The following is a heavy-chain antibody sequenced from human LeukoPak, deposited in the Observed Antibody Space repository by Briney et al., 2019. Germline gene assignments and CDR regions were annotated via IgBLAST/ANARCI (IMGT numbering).Heavy chain of an antibody. CDR1: GFTFSRYW. D-gene: IGHD6-13*01. CDR2: VKKDGSEK. CDR3: AKYASSWFYYFDY. V-gene: IGHV3-7*03. Sequence: GGSLRLSCAASGFTFSRYWMSWVRQAPGKGLEWVANVKKDGSEKYYVDSVKGRFTISRDNSKNTLFLQMNSLRADDTAVYYCAKYASSWFYYFDYWGQGTLVTVSS. J-gene: IGHJ4*02.